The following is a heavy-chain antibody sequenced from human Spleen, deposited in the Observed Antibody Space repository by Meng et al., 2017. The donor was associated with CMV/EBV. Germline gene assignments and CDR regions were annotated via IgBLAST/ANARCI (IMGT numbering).Heavy chain of an antibody. CDR2: IYSGGST. D-gene: IGHD2-2*02. V-gene: IGHV3-53*01. CDR1: GFTFSSYS. Sequence: GESLKISCAASGFTFSSYSMNWVRQAPGKGLEWVSVIYSGGSTYYADSVKGRFTISRDNSKNTLYLQMNSLRAEDTAVYYCARDPPGYCTSTSCYNFSYSGMDVWGKGTTVTVSS. J-gene: IGHJ6*04. CDR3: ARDPPGYCTSTSCYNFSYSGMDV.